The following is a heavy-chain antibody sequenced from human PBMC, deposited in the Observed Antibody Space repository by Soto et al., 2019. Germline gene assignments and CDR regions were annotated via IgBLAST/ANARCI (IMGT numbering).Heavy chain of an antibody. CDR3: ARGILGYCSGGSCAYYYYGMDV. CDR1: GGSISSGGYY. D-gene: IGHD2-15*01. J-gene: IGHJ6*02. CDR2: IYYSGST. V-gene: IGHV4-31*03. Sequence: QVQLQESGPGLVKPSQTLSLTCTVSGGSISSGGYYWSWIRQHPGKGLEWIGYIYYSGSTYYNPSLKSRVTISVDPSKNQFSLKLSSVTAADTAVYYCARGILGYCSGGSCAYYYYGMDVWGQGTTVTVSS.